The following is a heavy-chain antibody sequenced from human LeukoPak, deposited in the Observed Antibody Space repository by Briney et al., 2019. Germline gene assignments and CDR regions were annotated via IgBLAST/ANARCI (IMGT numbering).Heavy chain of an antibody. Sequence: SETLSLTCTVSGDSLTNYYWNWIRQPPGMGLEWIGYIHSSGMTDYNPSLRSRVTMSVDTSKTQVSLNLTSVTAADTAVYYCARGYCTGGRCQYFDYWGQGILVTVSS. CDR3: ARGYCTGGRCQYFDY. CDR1: GDSLTNYY. D-gene: IGHD2-15*01. V-gene: IGHV4-59*12. J-gene: IGHJ4*02. CDR2: IHSSGMT.